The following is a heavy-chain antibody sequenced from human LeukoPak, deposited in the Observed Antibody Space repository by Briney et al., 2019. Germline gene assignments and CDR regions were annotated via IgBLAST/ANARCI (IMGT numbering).Heavy chain of an antibody. CDR3: AKVGSTVTTYYYYYMDV. J-gene: IGHJ6*03. CDR1: GFTFSSYA. Sequence: GGSLRLSCAASGFTFSSYAMSWVRQAPGKELEWVSAISGNGGSTYYADSVKGRFTISRGNSKNTLYLQMNTLRAEDTAVYYCAKVGSTVTTYYYYYMDVWGQGTTVTVSS. D-gene: IGHD4-11*01. V-gene: IGHV3-23*01. CDR2: ISGNGGST.